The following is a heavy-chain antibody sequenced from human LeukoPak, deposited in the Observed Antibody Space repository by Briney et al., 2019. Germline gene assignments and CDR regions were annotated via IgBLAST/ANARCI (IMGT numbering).Heavy chain of an antibody. CDR1: GYTFTSYG. V-gene: IGHV1-18*01. CDR3: ARPLAAAGTGAFDI. Sequence: ASVKVSCKASGYTFTSYGISWVRQAPGQGLEWMGWISAYNGNTNYAQKLQGRVTMTTDTSTSTAYMELRSLRSEDTAVYYCARPLAAAGTGAFDIWGQGTMVTVSS. D-gene: IGHD6-13*01. J-gene: IGHJ3*02. CDR2: ISAYNGNT.